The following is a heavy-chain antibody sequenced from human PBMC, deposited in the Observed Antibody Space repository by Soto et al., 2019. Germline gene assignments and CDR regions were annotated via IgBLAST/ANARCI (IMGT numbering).Heavy chain of an antibody. CDR3: AKDLEWVGSIAAAGTIDY. CDR1: GSTFSSYG. Sequence: GWRRVACPASGSTFSSYGMHGVRQAPGKGLEWVAVISYDGSNKYYADSVKGRFTISRDNSKNTLYLQMNRLRAEDTAVYYSAKDLEWVGSIAAAGTIDYWGQGTQVTVYS. J-gene: IGHJ4*02. D-gene: IGHD6-13*01. V-gene: IGHV3-30*18. CDR2: ISYDGSNK.